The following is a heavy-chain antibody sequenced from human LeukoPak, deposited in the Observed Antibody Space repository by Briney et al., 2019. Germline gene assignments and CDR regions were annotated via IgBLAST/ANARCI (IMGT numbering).Heavy chain of an antibody. CDR1: GGSISSSNYY. J-gene: IGHJ5*02. V-gene: IGHV4-39*07. D-gene: IGHD3-3*01. CDR2: VYYSGSA. CDR3: ARAMRITIFKGGSDP. Sequence: SETLSLTCHVSGGSISSSNYYWGWLRQPPGKGLEWIGNVYYSGSASFNPSLKSRVTISVDTSKNQFSLKLSSVTAADTAVYYCARAMRITIFKGGSDPWGQGALVTVSS.